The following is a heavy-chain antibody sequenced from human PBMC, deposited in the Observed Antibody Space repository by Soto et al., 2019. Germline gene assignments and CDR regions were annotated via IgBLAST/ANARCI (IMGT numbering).Heavy chain of an antibody. V-gene: IGHV3-23*01. Sequence: EVQLLESGGGLVQPGGSLRLSCAASGFTFNIYAMNWVRQAPGKGLEWVAVISGSGGSTYYADSVKGRFTISRDNSKNTLYLQMNCLRGEDTAVYYCAKEPSSGWGYWFDLWGQGTLVTVSS. CDR1: GFTFNIYA. CDR2: ISGSGGST. CDR3: AKEPSSGWGYWFDL. D-gene: IGHD6-19*01. J-gene: IGHJ5*02.